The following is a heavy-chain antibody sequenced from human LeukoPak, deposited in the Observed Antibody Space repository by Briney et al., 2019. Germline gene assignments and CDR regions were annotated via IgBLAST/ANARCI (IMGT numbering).Heavy chain of an antibody. V-gene: IGHV1-18*01. CDR3: ARGLVVVTRNLAFDY. Sequence: GASVKVSCKASGYTFTSYGISWVRQAPGQGLEWMGWISAYNGNTNYAQKLQGRVTMTTDTSTSTAYMELRSLRSDDTAVYYCARGLVVVTRNLAFDYWGQGTLVTVSS. D-gene: IGHD3-22*01. CDR2: ISAYNGNT. J-gene: IGHJ4*02. CDR1: GYTFTSYG.